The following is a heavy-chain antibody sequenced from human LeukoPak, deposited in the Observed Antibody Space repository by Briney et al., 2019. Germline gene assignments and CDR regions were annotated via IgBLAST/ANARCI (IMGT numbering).Heavy chain of an antibody. CDR3: ARLMGTVTTYDF. V-gene: IGHV3-7*01. CDR2: IRPDGSQD. J-gene: IGHJ4*02. CDR1: GFTFSSYW. Sequence: LAGGSLRLSCAASGFTFSSYWMSWVRQAPGKGLEWVASIRPDGSQDYYMDSVKGRFTISRGNAENSLFLQMNSLRAEDTAVYFCARLMGTVTTYDFWGQGTLVRVSS. D-gene: IGHD1-7*01.